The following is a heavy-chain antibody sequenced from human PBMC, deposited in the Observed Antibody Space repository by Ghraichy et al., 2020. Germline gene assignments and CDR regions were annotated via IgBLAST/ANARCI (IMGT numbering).Heavy chain of an antibody. CDR1: GFTFSRYG. CDR3: VRQGCISGNCYGADY. Sequence: GGSLRLSCAASGFTFSRYGMHWVRQAPGRGLEWVAVIWYDGSNKFYADSVKGRFTISRDNSKNTLFLQMSSLRAEDTAVYYCVRQGCISGNCYGADYWGQGTLVTVSS. CDR2: IWYDGSNK. V-gene: IGHV3-33*01. D-gene: IGHD2-8*01. J-gene: IGHJ4*02.